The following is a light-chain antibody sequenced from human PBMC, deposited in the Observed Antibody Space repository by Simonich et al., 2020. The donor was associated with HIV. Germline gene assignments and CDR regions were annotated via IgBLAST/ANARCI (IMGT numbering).Light chain of an antibody. CDR3: QQSYSTPPYT. J-gene: IGKJ2*01. Sequence: DIQMTQSPSSLSASVGDRVTITCRASQSISSYVNWYQQKPGKAPKLLIYSASSLQRGVPSRFGGSGSGTDFTLTISSLQPEDFATYYCQQSYSTPPYTFGQGTKLEIK. CDR2: SAS. CDR1: QSISSY. V-gene: IGKV1-39*01.